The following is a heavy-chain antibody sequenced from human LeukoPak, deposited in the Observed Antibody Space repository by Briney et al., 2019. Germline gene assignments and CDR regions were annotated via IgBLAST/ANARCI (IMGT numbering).Heavy chain of an antibody. D-gene: IGHD1-26*01. J-gene: IGHJ4*02. Sequence: PGGSLRLSCATSGFTFNVFAMHWVRQVPGKGPEWISSISGSRDFIYYADSVKGRFTISRDNAKNSLFLDMNSLRVEDTAVYFCARALVGAAFDTWGQGALLTVSS. CDR3: ARALVGAAFDT. CDR1: GFTFNVFA. V-gene: IGHV3-21*06. CDR2: ISGSRDFI.